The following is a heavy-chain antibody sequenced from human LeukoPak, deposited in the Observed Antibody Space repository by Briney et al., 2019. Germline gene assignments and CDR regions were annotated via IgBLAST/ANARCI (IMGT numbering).Heavy chain of an antibody. J-gene: IGHJ4*01. CDR1: GFTFNNYA. CDR2: ISTSGGST. CDR3: AKSGRIVFGGVHAGY. V-gene: IGHV3-23*01. D-gene: IGHD3-16*01. Sequence: GGSLRLSCAASGFTFNNYAMSWVRQAPGKGLEWVSAISTSGGSTYYADSVKGRFTISRDNSKNTVYLQMNSLRAEDTAVYYCAKSGRIVFGGVHAGYWGQGTLVTVSS.